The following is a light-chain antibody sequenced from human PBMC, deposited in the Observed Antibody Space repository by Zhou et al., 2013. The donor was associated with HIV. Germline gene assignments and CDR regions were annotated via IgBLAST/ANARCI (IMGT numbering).Light chain of an antibody. J-gene: IGKJ1*01. CDR1: QSISTW. Sequence: DIQMTQSPSTLSASVGDRVTITCRASQSISTWLAWYQQKPGKAPKLLIYKASILESGVPSRFSGSGTGTDFTLIISSLQPEDFATYYCLQDFNYPWTFGRGTRVDMK. V-gene: IGKV1-5*03. CDR3: LQDFNYPWT. CDR2: KAS.